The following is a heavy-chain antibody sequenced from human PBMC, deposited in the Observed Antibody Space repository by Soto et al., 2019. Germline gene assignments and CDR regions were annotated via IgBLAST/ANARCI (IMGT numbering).Heavy chain of an antibody. Sequence: SETLSLTCAVSGDSISSYYCMWIRQPPGKGLESIGYLYYGRSANYNPSLKSRVTLSVDTSKSQFSLKLSSVTAADTAVYYCVRFWPPPYSDALTDYTDAFDYWGQGTLVTVSS. CDR3: VRFWPPPYSDALTDYTDAFDY. D-gene: IGHD3-9*01. V-gene: IGHV4-59*04. CDR2: LYYGRSA. J-gene: IGHJ4*02. CDR1: GDSISSYY.